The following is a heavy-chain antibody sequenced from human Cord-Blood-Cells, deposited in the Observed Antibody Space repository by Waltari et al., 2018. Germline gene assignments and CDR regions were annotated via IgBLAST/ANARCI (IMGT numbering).Heavy chain of an antibody. CDR2: INAGNGNT. J-gene: IGHJ3*02. D-gene: IGHD2-21*02. V-gene: IGHV1-3*01. CDR3: ARDQGGDYDAFDI. CDR1: GYTFTSYA. Sequence: QVQLVQPGAEVKKPGASVKVSCKASGYTFTSYAMHWVRTAPGQRLEWMGWINAGNGNTKYSQKFQGRVTITRDTSASTAYMELSSLRSEDTAVYYCARDQGGDYDAFDIWGQGTMVTVSS.